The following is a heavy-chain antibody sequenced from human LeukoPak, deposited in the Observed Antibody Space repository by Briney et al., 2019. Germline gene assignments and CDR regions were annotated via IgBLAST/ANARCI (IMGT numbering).Heavy chain of an antibody. J-gene: IGHJ6*03. Sequence: GASVKVSCKASGYTFTSYDINWVRQATGQGLEWMGWMNPNSGNTGYAQKFQGRVTMTRNTSISTAYMELSSLRSEDTAVYYCARGLQQLVQKYYYYYYMDVWGKGTTVTISS. D-gene: IGHD6-13*01. CDR3: ARGLQQLVQKYYYYYYMDV. CDR1: GYTFTSYD. CDR2: MNPNSGNT. V-gene: IGHV1-8*01.